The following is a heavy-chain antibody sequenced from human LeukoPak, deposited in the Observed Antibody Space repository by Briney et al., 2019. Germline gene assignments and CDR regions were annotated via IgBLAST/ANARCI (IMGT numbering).Heavy chain of an antibody. Sequence: PSETLSLTCAVYGGSFSGYYWSWIRQPPGKGLEWIGEINHSGSTNYNPSLKSRVTISVDTSKNQLSLKLRSVTAADTAVYYCARDARDGYNSDWFDPWGQGTLVTVSS. CDR2: INHSGST. D-gene: IGHD5-24*01. CDR1: GGSFSGYY. J-gene: IGHJ5*02. V-gene: IGHV4-34*01. CDR3: ARDARDGYNSDWFDP.